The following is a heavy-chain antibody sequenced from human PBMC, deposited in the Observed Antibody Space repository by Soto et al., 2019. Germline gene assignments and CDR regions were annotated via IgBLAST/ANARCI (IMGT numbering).Heavy chain of an antibody. Sequence: QVQLQESGPGLVKPSETLSLTCTVSGGSISSYYWSWIRQPPGKGLEWIGYIYYSGSTNYNPSLKSRVTISVDTSKNQFSLKLSSVTAADTAVYYCARDRDSRHWYFDLWGRGTLVTVSS. J-gene: IGHJ2*01. CDR2: IYYSGST. CDR1: GGSISSYY. D-gene: IGHD2-15*01. CDR3: ARDRDSRHWYFDL. V-gene: IGHV4-59*01.